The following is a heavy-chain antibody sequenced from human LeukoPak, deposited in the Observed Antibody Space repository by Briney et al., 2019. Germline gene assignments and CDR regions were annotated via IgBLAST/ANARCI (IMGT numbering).Heavy chain of an antibody. CDR2: IYYSGST. CDR3: ARDGRGGFDP. V-gene: IGHV4-39*07. Sequence: PSETLSLTCTVSGGSISSSSYYWGWIRQPPGKGLEWIGSIYYSGSTYYNPSLKSRVTISVDTSKNQFSLKLSSVTAADTAVYYCARDGRGGFDPWGQGTLVTVSS. D-gene: IGHD3-10*01. J-gene: IGHJ5*02. CDR1: GGSISSSSYY.